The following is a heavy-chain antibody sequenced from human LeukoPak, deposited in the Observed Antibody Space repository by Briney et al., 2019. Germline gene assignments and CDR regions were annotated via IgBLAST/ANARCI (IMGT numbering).Heavy chain of an antibody. V-gene: IGHV1-69*04. CDR3: ARDSDGSGTHYGMDV. CDR2: IIPILGIA. J-gene: IGHJ6*02. Sequence: SVKVSCKASGGTFSSYAISWVRQAPGQGLEWMGRIIPILGIANYAQKFQGRVTITADKSTSTAYMELSSLRSEDTAVYYCARDSDGSGTHYGMDVWGQGTTVTVSS. D-gene: IGHD3-10*01. CDR1: GGTFSSYA.